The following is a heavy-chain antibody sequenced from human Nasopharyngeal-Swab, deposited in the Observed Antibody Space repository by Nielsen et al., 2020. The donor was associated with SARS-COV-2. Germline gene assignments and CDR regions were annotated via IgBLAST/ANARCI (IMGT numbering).Heavy chain of an antibody. J-gene: IGHJ6*02. CDR1: GFIFSNYG. CDR3: AKDLGYSYGSVGMDV. CDR2: IWYDGSNK. D-gene: IGHD5-18*01. V-gene: IGHV3-30*02. Sequence: GESLKISCAASGFIFSNYGMHWVRQAPGKGLEWVAVIWYDGSNKYYAGSVKGRFTISRDNSKNTLYLQMNSLRAEDTAVYYCAKDLGYSYGSVGMDVWGQGTTVTVSS.